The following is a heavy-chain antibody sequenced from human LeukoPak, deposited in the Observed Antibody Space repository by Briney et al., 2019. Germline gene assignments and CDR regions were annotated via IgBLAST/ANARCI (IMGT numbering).Heavy chain of an antibody. J-gene: IGHJ6*03. Sequence: ASVKVSCKASGYSFISYGISWVRQAPGQGLEWMGWISAYNGNINYAQKLQGRVTMTTDTSTSTAYMELRSLRSDDTAVYYCARDPRYRSSWNEYYMDVWGKGTTVTVSS. V-gene: IGHV1-18*01. CDR3: ARDPRYRSSWNEYYMDV. CDR1: GYSFISYG. D-gene: IGHD6-13*01. CDR2: ISAYNGNI.